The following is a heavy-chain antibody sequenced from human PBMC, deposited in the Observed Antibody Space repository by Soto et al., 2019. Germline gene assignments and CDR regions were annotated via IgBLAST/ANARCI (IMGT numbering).Heavy chain of an antibody. Sequence: GGSLRLSCAASGFTFSSYGMHWVRQAPGKGLEWVAVISYDGSNKYYADSVKGRFTISRDNSKNTLYLQMNSLRAEDTAVYYCAKAPSGQAVAGTEFDYWGQGTLVTVSS. D-gene: IGHD6-19*01. CDR1: GFTFSSYG. CDR3: AKAPSGQAVAGTEFDY. CDR2: ISYDGSNK. J-gene: IGHJ4*02. V-gene: IGHV3-30*18.